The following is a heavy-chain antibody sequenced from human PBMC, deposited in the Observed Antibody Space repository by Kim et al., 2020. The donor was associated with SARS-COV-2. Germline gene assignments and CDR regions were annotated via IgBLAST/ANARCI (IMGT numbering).Heavy chain of an antibody. CDR3: ARDLGFGELWSYWYFDL. D-gene: IGHD3-10*01. CDR1: GYTFTSYA. J-gene: IGHJ2*01. V-gene: IGHV7-4-1*02. CDR2: INTNTGNP. Sequence: ASVKVSCKASGYTFTSYAMNWVRQAPGQGLEWMGWINTNTGNPTYAQGFTGRFVFSLDTSVSTAYLQISSLKAEDTAVYYCARDLGFGELWSYWYFDLWGRGTLVTVSS.